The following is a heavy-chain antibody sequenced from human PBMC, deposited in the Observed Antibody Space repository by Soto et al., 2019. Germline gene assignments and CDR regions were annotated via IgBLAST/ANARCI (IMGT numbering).Heavy chain of an antibody. D-gene: IGHD1-26*01. CDR1: GFTVSNNY. CDR3: AGYSHKGD. J-gene: IGHJ4*02. V-gene: IGHV3-66*01. CDR2: IYSGGST. Sequence: LVESGGGLVQPGGSLRLSCAASGFTVSNNYMSWVRQAPGKGLEWVSLIYSGGSTHYADSVKGRFTISRDNSKNTLYLQMSSLRVEDKAVYYCAGYSHKGDWGQGTLVTVSS.